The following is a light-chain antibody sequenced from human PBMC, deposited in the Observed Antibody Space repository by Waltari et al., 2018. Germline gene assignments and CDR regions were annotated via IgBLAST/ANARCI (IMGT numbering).Light chain of an antibody. Sequence: DIQMTQSPSTLSASVGDRVTITCRASQSISSWLAWYQQKPGKAPKLLIYKASILESGVPSRFSGSGSGIEFTLTISSLEPDDFATYYCQQYKSYPRPFGGGTKVEIK. CDR3: QQYKSYPRP. J-gene: IGKJ4*01. V-gene: IGKV1-5*03. CDR1: QSISSW. CDR2: KAS.